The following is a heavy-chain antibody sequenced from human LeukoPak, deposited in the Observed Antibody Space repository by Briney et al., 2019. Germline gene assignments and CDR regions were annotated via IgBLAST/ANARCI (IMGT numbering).Heavy chain of an antibody. D-gene: IGHD4/OR15-4a*01. CDR1: GFTFSSYA. V-gene: IGHV3-23*01. CDR3: AKARGATYGMYYFDY. Sequence: GGSLRLSCAASGFTFSSYAMNWVRQAPGKGLEWVSISGSGGDTYYADSVKGRFTISRDNSKNTLYLQMNSLRAEDTAVYYCAKARGATYGMYYFDYWGQGTLVTVSS. J-gene: IGHJ4*02. CDR2: SGSGGDT.